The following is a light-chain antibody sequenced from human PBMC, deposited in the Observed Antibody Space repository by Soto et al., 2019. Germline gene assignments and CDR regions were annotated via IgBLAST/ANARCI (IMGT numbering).Light chain of an antibody. Sequence: QSVLTQAPSAAGTPGQRVTISCSGSSSNIGSNYVYWYQHLPGTAPKLVIYRNNQRPSGVPDRFSGSKSGTSASLAISGLRSEDEADYYCAAWDDSLSGHVVFGGGTKLTVL. V-gene: IGLV1-47*01. J-gene: IGLJ2*01. CDR2: RNN. CDR1: SSNIGSNY. CDR3: AAWDDSLSGHVV.